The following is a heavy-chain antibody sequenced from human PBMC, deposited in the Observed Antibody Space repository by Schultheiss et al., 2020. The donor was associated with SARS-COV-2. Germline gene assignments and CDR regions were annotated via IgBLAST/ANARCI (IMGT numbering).Heavy chain of an antibody. CDR3: ARDLGWLRGYYFDY. Sequence: GGSLRLSCAASGFTFSSYEMNWVRQAPGKGLEWVSYISSSGSTIYYADSVKGRFTISRDNAKNSLYLQMNSLRAEDTAVYYCARDLGWLRGYYFDYWGQGTLVTVSS. CDR2: ISSSGSTI. CDR1: GFTFSSYE. D-gene: IGHD3-3*01. V-gene: IGHV3-48*03. J-gene: IGHJ4*02.